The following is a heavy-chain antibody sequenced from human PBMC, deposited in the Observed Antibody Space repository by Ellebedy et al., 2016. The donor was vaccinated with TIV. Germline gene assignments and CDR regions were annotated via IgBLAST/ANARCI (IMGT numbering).Heavy chain of an antibody. CDR3: ATVRGAYAGSVQAFDY. CDR1: EFTFSTYW. D-gene: IGHD3-10*01. V-gene: IGHV3-7*01. Sequence: GESLKISCAASEFTFSTYWMNWVRQAPGKGLEWVATIKQDGSEKYYVDSVKGRFTITRANAENSLYLQMNSLIAEDTAVYYCATVRGAYAGSVQAFDYWGQGTLVTVSS. J-gene: IGHJ4*02. CDR2: IKQDGSEK.